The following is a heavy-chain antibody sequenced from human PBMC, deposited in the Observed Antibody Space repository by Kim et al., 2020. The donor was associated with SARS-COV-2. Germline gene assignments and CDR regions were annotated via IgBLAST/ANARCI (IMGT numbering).Heavy chain of an antibody. CDR2: IIPIFGTA. Sequence: SVKVSCKASGGTFSSYAISWVRQAPGQGLEWMGGIIPIFGTANYAQKFQGRVTITADESTSTAYMELSSLRSEDTAVYYCARDLSYYDSSGYSRPWGQGTLVTVSS. D-gene: IGHD3-22*01. CDR3: ARDLSYYDSSGYSRP. CDR1: GGTFSSYA. J-gene: IGHJ5*02. V-gene: IGHV1-69*13.